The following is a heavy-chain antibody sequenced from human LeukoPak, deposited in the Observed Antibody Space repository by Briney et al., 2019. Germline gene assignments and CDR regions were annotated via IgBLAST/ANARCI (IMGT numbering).Heavy chain of an antibody. D-gene: IGHD5-12*01. Sequence: ASVKVSCKASGYTFTSYYMHWVRQAPGQGLEWMGIINPSGGSTSYAQKFQGRVTMTRDTSTSTAYMELRSLRSDDTAVYYCARGRSGLDYFDYWGQGTLVTVSS. J-gene: IGHJ4*02. CDR2: INPSGGST. CDR1: GYTFTSYY. V-gene: IGHV1-46*01. CDR3: ARGRSGLDYFDY.